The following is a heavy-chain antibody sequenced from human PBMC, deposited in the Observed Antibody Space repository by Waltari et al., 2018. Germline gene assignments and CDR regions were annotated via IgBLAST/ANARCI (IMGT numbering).Heavy chain of an antibody. J-gene: IGHJ5*02. CDR3: ARGARITIFGVVIIVDAWFDP. CDR1: GGSISSSSYY. V-gene: IGHV4-39*07. D-gene: IGHD3-3*01. CDR2: IYYSGST. Sequence: QLQLQESGPGLVKPSETLSLTCTVNGGSISSSSYYWGWIRQPPGKGLEWIGSIYYSGSTYYNPSLKSRVTISVDTSKNQFSLKLSSVTAADTAVYYCARGARITIFGVVIIVDAWFDPWGQGTLVTVSS.